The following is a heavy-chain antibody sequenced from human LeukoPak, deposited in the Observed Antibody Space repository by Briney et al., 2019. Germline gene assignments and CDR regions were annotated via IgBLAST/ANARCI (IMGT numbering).Heavy chain of an antibody. V-gene: IGHV1-69*13. D-gene: IGHD2-21*02. CDR2: IIPIFGTA. CDR3: ARDGCGGDCYLDY. J-gene: IGHJ4*02. CDR1: GGTFSSYA. Sequence: ASVKVSCKASGGTFSSYAISWVRQAPGQGLEWMGGIIPIFGTANYAQKFQGRVTITADESTSTAYMELSSLRSEDTAVYYCARDGCGGDCYLDYRGQGTLVTVSS.